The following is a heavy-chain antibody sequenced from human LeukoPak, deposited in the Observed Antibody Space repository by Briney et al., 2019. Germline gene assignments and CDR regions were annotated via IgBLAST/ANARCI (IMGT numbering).Heavy chain of an antibody. D-gene: IGHD5-12*01. Sequence: PGGSLRLSCAASGFTFDDYAMHWVRQAPGKGLEWVSGISWNSGSIGYADSVKGRFTISRDNAKNSLYLQMNSLRAEDTAVYYCARAGGYDYFDYWGQGTLVTVSS. V-gene: IGHV3-9*01. CDR2: ISWNSGSI. CDR3: ARAGGYDYFDY. J-gene: IGHJ4*02. CDR1: GFTFDDYA.